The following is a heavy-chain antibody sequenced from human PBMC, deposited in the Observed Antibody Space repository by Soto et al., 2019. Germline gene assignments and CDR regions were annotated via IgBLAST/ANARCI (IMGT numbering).Heavy chain of an antibody. Sequence: GGSLRLSCAASGFTFSSYAMSWVRQAPGKGLEWVSAISGSGGSTYYADSVKGRFTISRDNSKNTLYLQMNSLRAEDTAVYYCAKDIALALLGIGGAFDIWGQGTMVTVSS. CDR3: AKDIALALLGIGGAFDI. D-gene: IGHD2-15*01. CDR2: ISGSGGST. CDR1: GFTFSSYA. V-gene: IGHV3-23*01. J-gene: IGHJ3*02.